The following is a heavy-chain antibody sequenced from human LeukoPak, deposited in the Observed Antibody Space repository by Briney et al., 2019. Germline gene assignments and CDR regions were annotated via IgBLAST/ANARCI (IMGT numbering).Heavy chain of an antibody. J-gene: IGHJ4*02. D-gene: IGHD6-13*01. CDR1: GFTFSDHY. CDR3: ARVAAAGNYMDV. V-gene: IGHV3-72*01. Sequence: GGSLRLSCAASGFTFSDHYMDWVRQAPGKGLEWVGRTRNKANSYTTEYAASVKGRFTISRDDSKNSLYLQMNSLKTEDTAVYYCARVAAAGNYMDVWGQGTLVTVSS. CDR2: TRNKANSYTT.